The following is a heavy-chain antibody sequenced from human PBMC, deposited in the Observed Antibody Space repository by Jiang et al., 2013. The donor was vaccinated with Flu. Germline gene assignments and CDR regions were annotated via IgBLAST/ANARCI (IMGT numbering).Heavy chain of an antibody. CDR2: IYYSGST. CDR1: GGSISSYY. J-gene: IGHJ3*02. V-gene: IGHV4-59*01. Sequence: GSGLVKPSETLSLTCTVSGGSISSYYWSWIRQPPGKGLEWIGYIYYSGSTNYNPSLKSRVTISVDTSKNQFSLKLSSVTAADTAVYYCARDLPLGVGAFDIWGQGTMVTVSS. D-gene: IGHD1-26*01. CDR3: ARDLPLGVGAFDI.